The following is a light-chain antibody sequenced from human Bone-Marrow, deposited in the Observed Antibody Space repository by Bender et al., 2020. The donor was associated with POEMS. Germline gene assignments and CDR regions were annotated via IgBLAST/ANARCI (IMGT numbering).Light chain of an antibody. CDR3: CSSATTNTFI. V-gene: IGLV2-14*03. CDR1: SSDVGDFKY. J-gene: IGLJ2*01. CDR2: GVS. Sequence: QSALTQPASVSGSPGQSITISCTATSSDVGDFKYVSWYQQYPGKAPKLLIYGVSYRPSGVSNRFYGSKSGNTASLTISGLQAGDEADYYCCSSATTNTFIFGGGTTLTVL.